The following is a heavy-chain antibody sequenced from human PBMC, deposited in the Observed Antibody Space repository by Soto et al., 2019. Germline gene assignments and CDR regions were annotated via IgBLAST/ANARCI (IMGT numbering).Heavy chain of an antibody. CDR1: GYTFTSYG. V-gene: IGHV1-18*01. CDR3: ARAPSRRFGELSTKTPFDY. D-gene: IGHD3-10*01. J-gene: IGHJ4*02. Sequence: QVQLVQSGAEVKKPGASVKVSCKASGYTFTSYGISWVRQAPGQGPEWMGWISAYNGNTNYAQKLQGRVTMTTDTTTSPAYREPRRLLCDDTAVYYCARAPSRRFGELSTKTPFDYWGQRTLVTVSS. CDR2: ISAYNGNT.